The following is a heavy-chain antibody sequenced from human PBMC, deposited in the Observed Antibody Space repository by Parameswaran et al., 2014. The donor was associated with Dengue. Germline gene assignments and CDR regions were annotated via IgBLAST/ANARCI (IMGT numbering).Heavy chain of an antibody. Sequence: SETLSLTCAVYGGSFSGYYWSWIRQPPGKGLEWIGEINHSGSTNYNPSLKSRVTISVDTSKNQFSLKLSSVTAADTAVYYCARGPYCSSTSCYLHYYYYYMDVWGKGTTVTVSS. V-gene: IGHV4-34*01. CDR1: GGSFSGYY. CDR3: ARGPYCSSTSCYLHYYYYYMDV. CDR2: INHSGST. J-gene: IGHJ6*03. D-gene: IGHD2-2*01.